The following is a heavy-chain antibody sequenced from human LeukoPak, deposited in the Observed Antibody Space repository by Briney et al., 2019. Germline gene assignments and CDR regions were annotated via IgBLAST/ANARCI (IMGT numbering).Heavy chain of an antibody. D-gene: IGHD2-21*01. Sequence: GGSLRLSCAASGFTFSSYGVHWVRQAPGKGLEWVAVISYDGSNKYYADSVKGRFTISRDNSKNTLYLQMNSLRAEDTAVYYCAGIRDSDAFDIWGQGTMVTVSS. J-gene: IGHJ3*02. CDR3: AGIRDSDAFDI. CDR1: GFTFSSYG. CDR2: ISYDGSNK. V-gene: IGHV3-30*03.